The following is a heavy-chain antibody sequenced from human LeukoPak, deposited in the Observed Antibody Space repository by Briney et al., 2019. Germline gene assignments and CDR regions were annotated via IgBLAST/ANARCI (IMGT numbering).Heavy chain of an antibody. CDR2: ISSSGSTI. V-gene: IGHV3-11*04. J-gene: IGHJ5*02. D-gene: IGHD4-17*01. CDR3: ARDLTDDYGDYDDQWFDP. Sequence: PGGSLRLSCAASGFTFSNYYMSWVRQAPGKGLEWVSYISSSGSTIYYADSVKGRFTISRDNAKNSVYLQMNSLKAEDTAVYYCARDLTDDYGDYDDQWFDPWGQGTLVTVSS. CDR1: GFTFSNYY.